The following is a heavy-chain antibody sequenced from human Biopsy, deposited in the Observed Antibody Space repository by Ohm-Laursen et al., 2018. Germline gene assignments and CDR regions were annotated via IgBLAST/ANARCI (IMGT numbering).Heavy chain of an antibody. D-gene: IGHD3-3*01. CDR3: ATRKSGEWLSYYFHH. CDR2: IDWNSRNI. V-gene: IGHV3-9*01. CDR1: GFSFDDFA. J-gene: IGHJ4*02. Sequence: SLRLSCAASGFSFDDFAMHWVRQSPGKGLEWVAGIDWNSRNINYGDSVKGRFIVSRDNAKNSLYLQMDSLRVDDTAVYYCATRKSGEWLSYYFHHWGQGTLVAVSS.